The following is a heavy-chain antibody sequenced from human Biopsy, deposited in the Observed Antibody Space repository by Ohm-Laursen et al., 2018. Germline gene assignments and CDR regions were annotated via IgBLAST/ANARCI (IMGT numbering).Heavy chain of an antibody. Sequence: SSVKVSCKVSGGMFNSYTINWLRQAPGQGLQWMGGIMSLYNTTNYAQKFWDRITVTADKSTNTVYMTLSSLTSEDTAVYFCARGLGGYDYWYFDLWGRGTLVIVSS. CDR2: IMSLYNTT. J-gene: IGHJ2*01. CDR3: ARGLGGYDYWYFDL. D-gene: IGHD5-12*01. CDR1: GGMFNSYT. V-gene: IGHV1-69*06.